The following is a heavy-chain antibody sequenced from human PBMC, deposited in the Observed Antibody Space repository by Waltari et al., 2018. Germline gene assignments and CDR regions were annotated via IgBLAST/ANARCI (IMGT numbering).Heavy chain of an antibody. CDR1: GGSISSRYY. Sequence: QLQLQESGPGLVKPSETLSLTCTVSGGSISSRYYWGWIRQPPGKGLGWIATIYYTGSTYYNPSLESRVTISVDTSKNQLSLQLSSVTAADTAVYYCARLRGSSSSGWFDPWGQGTLVTVSS. J-gene: IGHJ5*02. V-gene: IGHV4-39*01. D-gene: IGHD6-6*01. CDR3: ARLRGSSSSGWFDP. CDR2: IYYTGST.